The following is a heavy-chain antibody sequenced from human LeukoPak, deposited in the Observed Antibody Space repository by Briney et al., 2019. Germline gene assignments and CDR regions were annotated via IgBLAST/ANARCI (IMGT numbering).Heavy chain of an antibody. CDR1: GYTFTSYD. J-gene: IGHJ4*02. CDR3: ARDGAVPAAIDY. Sequence: ASVKVSCKASGYTFTSYDINWVRQAPGKGLEWVSYISSSSSTIYYADSVKGRFTISRDNAKNSLYLQMNSLRAEDTAVYYCARDGAVPAAIDYWGQGTLVTVSS. V-gene: IGHV3-48*01. CDR2: ISSSSSTI. D-gene: IGHD2-2*02.